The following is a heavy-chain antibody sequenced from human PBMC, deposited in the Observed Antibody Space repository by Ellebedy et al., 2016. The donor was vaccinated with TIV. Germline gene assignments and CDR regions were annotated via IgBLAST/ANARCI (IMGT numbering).Heavy chain of an antibody. V-gene: IGHV4-34*01. Sequence: GSLRLSCAVYGGSFSGYYWNWIRQPPGKGLEWIGEINHSGSTNYNPSLKSRVTLSVDTSKNHFSLKLSSVTAADTAVYYCARGPTNHYDSSGYSGPFDYWGQGTLATVSS. D-gene: IGHD3-22*01. J-gene: IGHJ4*02. CDR2: INHSGST. CDR3: ARGPTNHYDSSGYSGPFDY. CDR1: GGSFSGYY.